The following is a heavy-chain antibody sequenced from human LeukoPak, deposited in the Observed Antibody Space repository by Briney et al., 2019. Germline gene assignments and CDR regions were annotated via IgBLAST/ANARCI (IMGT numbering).Heavy chain of an antibody. D-gene: IGHD6-13*01. CDR1: GFTFSNYA. J-gene: IGHJ3*02. Sequence: GGSLRLSCAGSGFTFSNYAMSWVRQAPGKGLEWVSGISGSGGNTYYAAPVKGRFTISRDNSKNTLYLQMNSLRAEDTAVYYCAKDDSSSWYKASAFDIWGQGTMVTVSS. CDR2: ISGSGGNT. V-gene: IGHV3-23*01. CDR3: AKDDSSSWYKASAFDI.